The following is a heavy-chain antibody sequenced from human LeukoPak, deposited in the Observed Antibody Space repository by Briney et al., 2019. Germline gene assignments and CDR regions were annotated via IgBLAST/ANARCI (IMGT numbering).Heavy chain of an antibody. CDR2: IYSGGST. CDR3: ARDLIARGYLRDDAFDI. CDR1: GFTVSSNY. J-gene: IGHJ3*02. Sequence: GGSLRLSCAASGFTVSSNYMSWVRQAPGKGLEWVSVIYSGGSTYYADSVKGRFTISRDNSKNTLYLQMNSLRAEDTAVYYCARDLIARGYLRDDAFDIWGQGTMVTVSS. D-gene: IGHD3-22*01. V-gene: IGHV3-66*01.